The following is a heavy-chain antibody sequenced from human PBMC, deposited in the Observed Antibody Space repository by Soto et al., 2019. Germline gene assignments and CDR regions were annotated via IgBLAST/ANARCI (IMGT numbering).Heavy chain of an antibody. CDR3: ARDHSGYTSRMDV. V-gene: IGHV3-33*01. D-gene: IGHD5-12*01. J-gene: IGHJ6*02. Sequence: QVQLVESGGGVVQPGRSLRLSCAASGFTFSSYGMHWVRQAPGKGLEWVAVIWYDGSNKYYADSVKGRFTISRDNSKNTLYLQMNSLRAEDTAVYYCARDHSGYTSRMDVWGQGTTVTVSS. CDR2: IWYDGSNK. CDR1: GFTFSSYG.